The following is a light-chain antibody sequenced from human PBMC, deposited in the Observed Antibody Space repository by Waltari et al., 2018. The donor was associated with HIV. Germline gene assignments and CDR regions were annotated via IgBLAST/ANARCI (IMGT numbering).Light chain of an antibody. CDR2: DAS. V-gene: IGKV3-15*01. CDR1: QTINNN. Sequence: EIVMTQSPATLSVSPGDRATLSCRASQTINNNLAWYQQKPGQSPRLLIFDASTRASGIPARFSGSGSGTDFTLTISSLQSEDFAVYYCQQYKDWPPITFGQGTRLEIK. J-gene: IGKJ5*01. CDR3: QQYKDWPPIT.